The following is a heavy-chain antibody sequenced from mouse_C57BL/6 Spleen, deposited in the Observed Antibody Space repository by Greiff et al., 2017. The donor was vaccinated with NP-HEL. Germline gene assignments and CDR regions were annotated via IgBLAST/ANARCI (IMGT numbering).Heavy chain of an antibody. V-gene: IGHV5-4*01. CDR2: ISGGGSYT. J-gene: IGHJ2*01. CDR3: AREGAYDYIDY. Sequence: EVKLVESGGGLVKPGGSLKLSCAASGFTFSSYAMSWVRQTPEKRLEWVATISGGGSYTYYPDNVKGRFTISRDNAKNNLYLQMSHLKSEETAMYYCAREGAYDYIDYWGQGTTLTVSS. CDR1: GFTFSSYA. D-gene: IGHD1-1*01.